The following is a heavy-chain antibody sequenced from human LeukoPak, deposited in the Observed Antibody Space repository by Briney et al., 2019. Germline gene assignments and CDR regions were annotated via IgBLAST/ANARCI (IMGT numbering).Heavy chain of an antibody. J-gene: IGHJ4*02. Sequence: PSQTLSLTCTVSGGSISSGSYYWSWIRQPAGKGLEWIGRIYTSGSTNYNPSLKSRVTISVDTSKNQFSLKLSSVTAADTAVYYCAASVAAAGRGYWGQGTQVTVSS. CDR2: IYTSGST. CDR3: AASVAAAGRGY. V-gene: IGHV4-61*02. D-gene: IGHD6-13*01. CDR1: GGSISSGSYY.